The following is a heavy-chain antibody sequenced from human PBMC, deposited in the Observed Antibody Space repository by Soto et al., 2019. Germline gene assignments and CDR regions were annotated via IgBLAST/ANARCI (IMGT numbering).Heavy chain of an antibody. V-gene: IGHV4-31*03. Sequence: SETLSLTCTVSGGSISSGDYYGSWIRQHPGRGLEWIGYIYYSGSTYYNPSLKSRVTISVDTSKNQFSLKLSSVTAADTAVYYCARDMYYDFWSGYAPYGMDVWGQGTTVTVSS. J-gene: IGHJ6*02. CDR2: IYYSGST. D-gene: IGHD3-3*01. CDR3: ARDMYYDFWSGYAPYGMDV. CDR1: GGSISSGDYY.